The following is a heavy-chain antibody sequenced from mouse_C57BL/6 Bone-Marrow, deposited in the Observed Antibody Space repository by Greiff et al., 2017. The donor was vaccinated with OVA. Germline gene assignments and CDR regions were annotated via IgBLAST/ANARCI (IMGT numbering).Heavy chain of an antibody. J-gene: IGHJ3*01. D-gene: IGHD2-3*01. CDR2: INPNNGGT. Sequence: EVQLQESGPELVKPGASVKMSCKASGYTFTDYNMHWVKQSHGKSLEWIGYINPNNGGTSYNQKFKGKATLTVNKSSRTAYMELRSLTAEESEVDDCARRGGYYRGVAYGGQGTLVTVSA. V-gene: IGHV1-22*01. CDR1: GYTFTDYN. CDR3: ARRGGYYRGVAY.